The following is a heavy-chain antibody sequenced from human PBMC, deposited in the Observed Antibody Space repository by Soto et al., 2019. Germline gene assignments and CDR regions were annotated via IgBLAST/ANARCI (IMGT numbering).Heavy chain of an antibody. V-gene: IGHV4-59*01. CDR3: ARSGTNTIFGVVITKNWFDP. D-gene: IGHD3-3*01. CDR1: GGSISSYY. Sequence: PSETLPLTCTVSGGSISSYYWSWIRQPPGKGPEWIGYIYYSGSTNYNPSLKSRVTISVDTSKNQFSLKLSSVTAADTAVYYCARSGTNTIFGVVITKNWFDPWGQGTLVTVSS. J-gene: IGHJ5*02. CDR2: IYYSGST.